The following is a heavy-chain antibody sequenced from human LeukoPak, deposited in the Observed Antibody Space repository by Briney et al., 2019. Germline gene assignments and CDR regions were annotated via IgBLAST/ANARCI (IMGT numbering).Heavy chain of an antibody. V-gene: IGHV1-69*05. D-gene: IGHD5-18*01. CDR1: GYTFTSYY. CDR2: IIPIFGTA. J-gene: IGHJ5*02. CDR3: ARDPHGYSYGHGPWFDP. Sequence: ASVKVSCKASGYTFTSYYMHWVRQAPGQGLEWMGGIIPIFGTANYAQKFQGRVTITTDESTSTAYMELSSLRSEDTAVYYCARDPHGYSYGHGPWFDPWGQGTLVTVSS.